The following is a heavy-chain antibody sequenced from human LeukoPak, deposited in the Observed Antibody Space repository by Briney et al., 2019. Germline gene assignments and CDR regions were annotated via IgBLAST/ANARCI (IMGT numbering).Heavy chain of an antibody. D-gene: IGHD6-13*01. CDR2: IYTSGST. V-gene: IGHV4-61*02. J-gene: IGHJ4*02. CDR1: GGSISSGSYY. CDR3: ARGDAAAAGTLFDY. Sequence: SQTLSLTCTVSGGSISSGSYYWNWIRQPAGKGLEWIGRIYTSGSTNYNPSLKSRVTISVDTSKNQFSLKLSSVTAADTAVYYCARGDAAAAGTLFDYWGQGTLVTVSS.